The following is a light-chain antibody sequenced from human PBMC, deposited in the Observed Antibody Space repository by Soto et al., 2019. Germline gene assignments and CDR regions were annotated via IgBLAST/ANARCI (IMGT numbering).Light chain of an antibody. CDR3: QQYSNWPRT. J-gene: IGKJ1*01. CDR2: GAS. CDR1: QSVSSF. Sequence: EIVMTQSPATLSVSPGERATLSCRASQSVSSFLAWYQHKPGQAPRLLIYGASTRATGVPVRFSGSGSGTELTLTISSLQSEDFAVYYCQQYSNWPRTFGQGTKV. V-gene: IGKV3-15*01.